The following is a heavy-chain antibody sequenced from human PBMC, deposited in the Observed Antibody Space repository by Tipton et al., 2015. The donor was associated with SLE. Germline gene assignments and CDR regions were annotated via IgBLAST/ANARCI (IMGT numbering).Heavy chain of an antibody. CDR1: GGSFSGYY. V-gene: IGHV4-34*01. CDR3: ARRGIAAAGVDY. CDR2: INHGGGT. D-gene: IGHD6-13*01. Sequence: TLSLTCAVYGGSFSGYYWSWIRQPPGKGLEWIGEINHGGGTNYNPSLKSRVTISVDTSKSQFSLRLSSVTAADTAVYYCARRGIAAAGVDYWGQGTLVTVSS. J-gene: IGHJ4*02.